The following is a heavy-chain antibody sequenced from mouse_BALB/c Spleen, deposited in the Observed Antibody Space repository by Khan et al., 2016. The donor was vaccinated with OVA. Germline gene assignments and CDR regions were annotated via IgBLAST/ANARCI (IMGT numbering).Heavy chain of an antibody. CDR3: WILL. Sequence: EVKLEESGGGLVQPGGSMKLSCVASGFTFSNYWMNWVRQSPEKGLEWVAEIRLKSDDYESHDEVTVKGRFTISRVDSKSSVYQQMNNLIAEDTGFFYCWILLWGQGTTLTVSS. CDR2: IRLKSDDYES. CDR1: GFTFSNYW. V-gene: IGHV6-6*02. J-gene: IGHJ2*01.